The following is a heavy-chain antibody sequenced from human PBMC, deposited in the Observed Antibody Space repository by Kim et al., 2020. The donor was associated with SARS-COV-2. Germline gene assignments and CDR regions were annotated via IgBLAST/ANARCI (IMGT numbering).Heavy chain of an antibody. Sequence: ASVKVSCKASGYTFTDYYMHWVRQAPGQGLEWMGWISPNSGGTNYAQRFQGRVTLTRDTSISTAYMELSGLRSDDTAVYYCARDLPYWFFDLWGRGTLVTVSS. CDR3: ARDLPYWFFDL. CDR2: ISPNSGGT. J-gene: IGHJ2*01. CDR1: GYTFTDYY. V-gene: IGHV1-2*02.